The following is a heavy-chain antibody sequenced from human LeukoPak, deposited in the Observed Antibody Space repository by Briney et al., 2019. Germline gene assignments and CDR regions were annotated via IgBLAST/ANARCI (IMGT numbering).Heavy chain of an antibody. CDR2: IRYDGSNK. D-gene: IGHD2-2*02. J-gene: IGHJ3*01. Sequence: QAGGSLRLSCAASGFTFSSYGMHWVRQAPGKGLEWVAFIRYDGSNKYYADSVKGRFTISRDNSKNTLYLQMNSLRADDTAVYYCAMNAVPRPRLYDAFDFWGQGTVVTVSS. CDR3: AMNAVPRPRLYDAFDF. CDR1: GFTFSSYG. V-gene: IGHV3-30*02.